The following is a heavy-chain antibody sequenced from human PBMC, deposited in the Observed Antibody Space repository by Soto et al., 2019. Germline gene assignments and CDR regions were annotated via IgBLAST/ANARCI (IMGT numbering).Heavy chain of an antibody. CDR3: ARGMYYYGSGSYLY. CDR1: GWSFSGYY. Sequence: SETLSLNCAVHGWSFSGYYWSWIRQPPGKGLEWIGEINHSGSTNYNPSPKSRVTISVDTSKNQFSLKLSSVTAADTAVYYCARGMYYYGSGSYLYWGQGPLLTVSS. V-gene: IGHV4-34*01. D-gene: IGHD3-10*01. CDR2: INHSGST. J-gene: IGHJ4*02.